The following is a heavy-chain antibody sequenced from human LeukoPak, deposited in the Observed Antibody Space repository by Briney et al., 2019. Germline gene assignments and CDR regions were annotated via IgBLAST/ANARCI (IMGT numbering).Heavy chain of an antibody. CDR1: GFTFSRSW. J-gene: IGHJ4*02. D-gene: IGHD3-9*01. CDR3: VRALNGADDY. Sequence: GGSLRLSCAASGFTFSRSWMHWVRQTPGKGLVWVSRMNPDGSTTTYADSVKGRFTIPRDNAKNTLYLQMNSLRAEDTAFYFCVRALNGADDYWGLGTLVTVSS. CDR2: MNPDGSTT. V-gene: IGHV3-74*01.